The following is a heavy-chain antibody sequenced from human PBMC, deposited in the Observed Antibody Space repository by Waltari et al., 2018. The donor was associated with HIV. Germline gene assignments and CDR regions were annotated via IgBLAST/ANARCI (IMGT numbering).Heavy chain of an antibody. Sequence: QVQLQESGPGLLRPSQTLSLPCAVSGVSINIGGYYWSLVRQHPRTALEWNGHIYNNGNTYYNPSLQSRGTISLDTSQHQFSLRLNSVTAADNGVYYCARGRKGYLGIEDFDSWGQGTLVTVTS. D-gene: IGHD2-15*01. CDR1: GVSINIGGYY. CDR2: IYNNGNT. CDR3: ARGRKGYLGIEDFDS. V-gene: IGHV4-31*11. J-gene: IGHJ4*02.